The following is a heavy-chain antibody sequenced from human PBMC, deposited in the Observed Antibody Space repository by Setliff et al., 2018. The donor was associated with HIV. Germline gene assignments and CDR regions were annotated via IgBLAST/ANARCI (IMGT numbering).Heavy chain of an antibody. CDR1: GGTVSSSSYY. CDR3: ARHFPSISLFFGDPGPFDR. D-gene: IGHD3-10*01. V-gene: IGHV4-39*01. J-gene: IGHJ4*02. Sequence: SETLSLTCTVSGGTVSSSSYYWGWIRQPPGKGLEWIGSILNDGRTYYNPSLKSRVTIPMDTSTNQFSLKLGSVTAADTAVYFCARHFPSISLFFGDPGPFDRWGQGALVTVSS. CDR2: ILNDGRT.